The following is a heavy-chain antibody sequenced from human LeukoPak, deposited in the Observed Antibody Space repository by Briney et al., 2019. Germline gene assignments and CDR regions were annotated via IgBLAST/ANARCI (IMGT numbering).Heavy chain of an antibody. Sequence: AGGSLRLSCAASGFTFNTYTLNWVRQAPGKGLEWVAGISGSGGTTNYADSVKGRFTISGDKAKNSLYLQMNSLRVEDTAVYYCARDYKYAFDNWGQGTLVTVSS. CDR2: ISGSGGTT. J-gene: IGHJ4*02. CDR3: ARDYKYAFDN. CDR1: GFTFNTYT. V-gene: IGHV3-48*01. D-gene: IGHD5-24*01.